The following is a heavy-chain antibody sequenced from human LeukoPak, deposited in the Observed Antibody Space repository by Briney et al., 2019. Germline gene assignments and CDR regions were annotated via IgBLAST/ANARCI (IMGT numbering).Heavy chain of an antibody. D-gene: IGHD1-26*01. V-gene: IGHV4-59*01. CDR2: ISYSGST. J-gene: IGHJ4*02. Sequence: SETLSLTCTVSGGSISSYYWSWIRQPPGKGLEWIGYISYSGSTNYNPSLKSRVTISVDTSKNQFSLKLSSVTAADTAVYYCARRYGESYLDYWGQGTLVTVST. CDR1: GGSISSYY. CDR3: ARRYGESYLDY.